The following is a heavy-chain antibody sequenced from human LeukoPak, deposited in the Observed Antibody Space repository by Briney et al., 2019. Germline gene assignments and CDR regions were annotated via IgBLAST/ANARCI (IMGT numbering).Heavy chain of an antibody. V-gene: IGHV3-9*03. CDR3: AKDISSSWLYDAFDI. CDR1: GFTFDDYA. D-gene: IGHD6-13*01. Sequence: GRSLRLSCAASGFTFDDYAMHWVRQAPGKGLEWVSGISWNSGSIGYADSVKGRFTISRDNAKNSLYLQMSSLRAEDMALYYCAKDISSSWLYDAFDIWGQGTMVTVSS. J-gene: IGHJ3*02. CDR2: ISWNSGSI.